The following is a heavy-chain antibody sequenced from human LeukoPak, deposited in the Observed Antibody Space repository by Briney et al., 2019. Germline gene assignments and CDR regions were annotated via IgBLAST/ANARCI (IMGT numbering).Heavy chain of an antibody. CDR1: GFTCSSYG. CDR2: IWYDGNNK. D-gene: IGHD5-18*01. Sequence: PGRSLRLXCAASGFTCSSYGMHWVRRAPDKGLESVAVIWYDGNNKYYADSVKGRFTISRDNSKNTLYLQMNSLRAEDTAVYYCAKDWGYTTMVRYYFDYWGQGALVTVSS. CDR3: AKDWGYTTMVRYYFDY. J-gene: IGHJ4*02. V-gene: IGHV3-33*06.